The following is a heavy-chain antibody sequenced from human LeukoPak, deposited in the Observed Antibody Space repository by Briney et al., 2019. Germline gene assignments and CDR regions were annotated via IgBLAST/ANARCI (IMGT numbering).Heavy chain of an antibody. CDR2: IKPDGGDK. V-gene: IGHV3-7*02. CDR1: GFTFTNYW. J-gene: IGHJ5*02. CDR3: ARLLA. Sequence: PGGSLRLSCAASGFTFTNYWMNWVRQAPGKGLEWVANIKPDGGDKYYVDSVKGRFTISRDNAKNSVYLQINSLRAEDTAVYYCARLLAWGQGTLVTVSS. D-gene: IGHD2/OR15-2a*01.